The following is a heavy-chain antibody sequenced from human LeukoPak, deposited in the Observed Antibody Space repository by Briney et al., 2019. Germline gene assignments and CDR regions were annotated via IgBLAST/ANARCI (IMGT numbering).Heavy chain of an antibody. J-gene: IGHJ3*02. V-gene: IGHV4-59*01. CDR2: IYYSGST. Sequence: PSETLSLTCTVSGGSISSYHWSWIRQPPGKGLEWIGYIYYSGSTNYNPSLKSRVTISVDTSKNQFSLKLSSVTAADTAVYYCARDRDDAFDIWGQGTMVTVSS. CDR3: ARDRDDAFDI. CDR1: GGSISSYH. D-gene: IGHD3-10*01.